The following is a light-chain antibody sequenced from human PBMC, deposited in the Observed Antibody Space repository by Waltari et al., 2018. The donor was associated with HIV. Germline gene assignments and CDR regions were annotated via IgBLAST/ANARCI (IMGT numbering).Light chain of an antibody. CDR1: QTISRS. Sequence: DIQLTQSPSSLSASLGDSVTMTCRASQTISRSLNWYQQRTGKAPEILIYSANTVKSGGPSRFSGSGSGTDFTLTISNLQAEDFVSYYCQQSFSIPLTFGPGTKVDV. V-gene: IGKV1-39*01. J-gene: IGKJ3*01. CDR2: SAN. CDR3: QQSFSIPLT.